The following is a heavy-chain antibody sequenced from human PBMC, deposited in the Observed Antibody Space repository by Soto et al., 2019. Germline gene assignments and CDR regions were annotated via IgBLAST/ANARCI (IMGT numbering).Heavy chain of an antibody. CDR3: AKRGGAASGYYDPNYYYMDV. Sequence: EVQLLESGGGLVQPGGSLRLSCAASGFTFSSYAMSWVRQAPGKGLEWVSAISGSGGSTYYADSVKGRFTISRDNSKNPLYLQMNSLRAEDTAVYYFAKRGGAASGYYDPNYYYMDVWGKGSTVTVSS. J-gene: IGHJ6*03. D-gene: IGHD3-3*01. V-gene: IGHV3-23*01. CDR2: ISGSGGST. CDR1: GFTFSSYA.